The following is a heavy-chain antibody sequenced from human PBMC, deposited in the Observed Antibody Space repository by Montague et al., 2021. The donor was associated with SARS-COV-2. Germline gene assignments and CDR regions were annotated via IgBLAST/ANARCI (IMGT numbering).Heavy chain of an antibody. CDR1: GGSITSSAYY. D-gene: IGHD2-21*02. CDR3: ASLGSPAYCGGDCYLRDYGMDV. Sequence: SETLSLTCTVSGGSITSSAYYWRWIRQSPGKGLEWIGTIYYSGNTYSNPSLKSRVTISMDTSKSQVSLKINSVTAADTAVYFCASLGSPAYCGGDCYLRDYGMDVWGQGTRVTVSS. J-gene: IGHJ6*02. V-gene: IGHV4-39*01. CDR2: IYYSGNT.